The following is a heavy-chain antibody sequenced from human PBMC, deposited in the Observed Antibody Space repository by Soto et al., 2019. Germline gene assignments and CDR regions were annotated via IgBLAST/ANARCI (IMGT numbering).Heavy chain of an antibody. J-gene: IGHJ6*01. Sequence: SETLSLTCTVSGGSISSSSYYWGWIRHPPGKGLEWIGSIYSSESTYYNPSLKSRITLSGGTSRNEFSLKLSSLTAADAAVYDCLRGAAGAPYYYYGMEVW. D-gene: IGHD3-10*01. CDR1: GGSISSSSYY. CDR2: IYSSEST. V-gene: IGHV4-39*01. CDR3: LRGAAGAPYYYYGMEV.